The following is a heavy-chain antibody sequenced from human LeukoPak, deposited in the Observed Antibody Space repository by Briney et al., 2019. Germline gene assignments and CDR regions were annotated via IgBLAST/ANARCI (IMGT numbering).Heavy chain of an antibody. V-gene: IGHV3-48*03. D-gene: IGHD3-22*01. Sequence: GSLRLSCAASGFTFSSYEMNWVRQAPGKGLEWVSYISSSGSTIYYADSVKGRFTISRDNAKNSLYLQMKSLRAEDTAVYYCARDHHRRLYDSQARDTFDIWGQGTMVTVSS. CDR1: GFTFSSYE. J-gene: IGHJ3*02. CDR3: ARDHHRRLYDSQARDTFDI. CDR2: ISSSGSTI.